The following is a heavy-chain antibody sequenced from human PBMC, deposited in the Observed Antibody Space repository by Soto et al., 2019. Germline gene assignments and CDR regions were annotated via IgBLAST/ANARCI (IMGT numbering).Heavy chain of an antibody. CDR1: GYTFTSYG. D-gene: IGHD1-1*01. CDR2: VSPYNGGK. J-gene: IGHJ5*02. CDR3: ARDSPHETRNEWFDP. Sequence: ASVKVSCKASGYTFTSYGISWVRQAPGQGLEWMGWVSPYNGGKKYPQQLEGRLIMTTDTSTSTAYLELRSLTSDDTAVYYCARDSPHETRNEWFDPWGQGTLVTVSS. V-gene: IGHV1-18*01.